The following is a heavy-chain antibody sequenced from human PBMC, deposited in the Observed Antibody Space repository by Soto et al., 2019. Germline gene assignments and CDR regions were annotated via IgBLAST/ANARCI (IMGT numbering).Heavy chain of an antibody. CDR3: ARDGKVTFSAGMDV. V-gene: IGHV3-21*01. CDR2: ISSSSSYI. CDR1: GFTFSSYS. Sequence: PGGSLRLSCAASGFTFSSYSMNWVRQAPGKGLEWVSSISSSSSYIYYADSVKGRFTISRDNAKNSLYLQMNSLRAEDTAVYYCARDGKVTFSAGMDVWGQGTTVTVS. J-gene: IGHJ6*02. D-gene: IGHD3-16*01.